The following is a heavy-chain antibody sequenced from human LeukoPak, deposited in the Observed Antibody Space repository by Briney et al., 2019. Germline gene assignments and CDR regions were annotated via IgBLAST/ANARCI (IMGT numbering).Heavy chain of an antibody. D-gene: IGHD3-10*01. J-gene: IGHJ4*02. CDR3: AKDFPYYGSGTPDYFDY. Sequence: QPGGSLRLSCAASGFIFSSHGMNWVRQAPGKGLEWVSAISGSGGSTYYADSVKGRFTISRDNSKNTLYLQMNSLRAEDTAVYYCAKDFPYYGSGTPDYFDYWGQGTLVTVSS. CDR2: ISGSGGST. V-gene: IGHV3-23*01. CDR1: GFIFSSHG.